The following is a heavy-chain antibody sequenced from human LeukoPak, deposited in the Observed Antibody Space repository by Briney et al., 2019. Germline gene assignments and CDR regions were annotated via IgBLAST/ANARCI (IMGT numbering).Heavy chain of an antibody. CDR2: ISSNGGST. CDR1: GFTFSSYG. D-gene: IGHD2-2*01. V-gene: IGHV3-64*04. J-gene: IGHJ4*02. Sequence: GGSLRLSCSASGFTFSSYGMHWVRQAPGKGLEYVSAISSNGGSTYYADSVKGRFTISRDNAKSSVFLQMNSLRAEDTAVYYCARVGGHCTSTSCPPPDYWGQGTLVTVSS. CDR3: ARVGGHCTSTSCPPPDY.